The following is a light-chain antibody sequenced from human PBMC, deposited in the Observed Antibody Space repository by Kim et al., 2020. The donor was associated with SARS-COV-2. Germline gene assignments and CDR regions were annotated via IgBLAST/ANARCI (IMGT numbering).Light chain of an antibody. Sequence: SYELTQPPSVSVAPGKTARITCGGNNIGSKSVHWYQQKPGQAPVLVIYYDSDRPSGIPERFSGSNSGNTATLTISRVEAGDEVDYYRQVWDSSSDHRVFG. J-gene: IGLJ3*02. CDR3: QVWDSSSDHRV. CDR1: NIGSKS. CDR2: YDS. V-gene: IGLV3-21*04.